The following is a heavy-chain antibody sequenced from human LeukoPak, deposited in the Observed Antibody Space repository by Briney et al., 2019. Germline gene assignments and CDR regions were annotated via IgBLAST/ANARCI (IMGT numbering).Heavy chain of an antibody. CDR1: GGSFSGYY. CDR3: ARHSKYYYDSSGSYVGYFQH. D-gene: IGHD3-22*01. J-gene: IGHJ1*01. V-gene: IGHV4-34*01. CDR2: INHSGST. Sequence: KPSETLSLTCAVYGGSFSGYYWNWIHQPPGKGLEWIGEINHSGSTNYNPSLKNRVTISVDTSKNQFSLKLSSVTAADTAVYYCARHSKYYYDSSGSYVGYFQHWGQGTLVTVSS.